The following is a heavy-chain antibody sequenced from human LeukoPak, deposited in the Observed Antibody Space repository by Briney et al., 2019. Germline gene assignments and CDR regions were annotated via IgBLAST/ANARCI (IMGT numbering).Heavy chain of an antibody. V-gene: IGHV3-23*01. CDR2: ISGSGGST. D-gene: IGHD5-12*01. J-gene: IGHJ4*02. Sequence: GGSLRLSCAASGFTSSNAWMSWVRQAPGKGLEWVSAISGSGGSTYYADSVKGRFTISRDNSKNTLYLQMNSLRAEDTAVYYCAKEYSGYDRYFDYWGQGTLVTVSS. CDR3: AKEYSGYDRYFDY. CDR1: GFTSSNAW.